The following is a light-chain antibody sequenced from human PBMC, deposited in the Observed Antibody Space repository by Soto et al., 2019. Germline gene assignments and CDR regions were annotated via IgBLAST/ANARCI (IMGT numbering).Light chain of an antibody. CDR2: EVS. J-gene: IGLJ1*01. V-gene: IGLV2-8*01. Sequence: QSALTQPPSASGSPGQSVTISCTGTSSDVGGYNYVSWYQQHPGKAPKLMIYEVSKRPSGVPDRFSGSKSGNTASLTVSGLQAEDEADYYCSSYAGSNNFPCVFGTRTKVTVL. CDR1: SSDVGGYNY. CDR3: SSYAGSNNFPCV.